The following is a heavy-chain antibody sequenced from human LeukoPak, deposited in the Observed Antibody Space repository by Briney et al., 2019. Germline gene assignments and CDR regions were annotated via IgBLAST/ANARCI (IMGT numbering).Heavy chain of an antibody. Sequence: PGGSLRLSCVGSGITFSNYAMTWVRQAPGKGPGWVSGISGSGDRTYYADSVKGRFTISRDNSKNTLYLQMNSLTDDDSAVYYCAKDRIPVAGRQDIWDYWGQGTLITVSS. V-gene: IGHV3-23*01. CDR1: GITFSNYA. CDR2: ISGSGDRT. J-gene: IGHJ4*02. CDR3: AKDRIPVAGRQDIWDY. D-gene: IGHD6-19*01.